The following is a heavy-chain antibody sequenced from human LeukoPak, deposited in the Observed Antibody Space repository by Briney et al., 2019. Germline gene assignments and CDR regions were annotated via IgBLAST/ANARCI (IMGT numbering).Heavy chain of an antibody. CDR2: IKKDGSEK. D-gene: IGHD5-18*01. CDR3: ARDLSGIAGYTYGRGIDY. CDR1: GFTLSTYW. V-gene: IGHV3-7*01. J-gene: IGHJ4*02. Sequence: GGSLRLSCAASGFTLSTYWMSWVRQAPGKGLEWVANIKKDGSEKYYVDAVKGRFTISRDNAKTSLYLQRNSLRAEDTAVYYCARDLSGIAGYTYGRGIDYWGQGTLVTVSS.